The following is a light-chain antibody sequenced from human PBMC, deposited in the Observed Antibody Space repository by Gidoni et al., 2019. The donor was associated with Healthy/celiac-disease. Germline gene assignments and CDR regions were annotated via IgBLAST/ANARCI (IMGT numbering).Light chain of an antibody. Sequence: DLQLTHYASFLSASVGDRVTSTCRVSQGSSSYLAWYQQKPGKAPKLLIYAASTLQSGVPSRFSGSGSGTEFTLTISSLQPEDFATYYCQQLDSYPRTFGQGTKLEIK. J-gene: IGKJ2*01. CDR3: QQLDSYPRT. CDR2: AAS. CDR1: QGSSSY. V-gene: IGKV1-9*01.